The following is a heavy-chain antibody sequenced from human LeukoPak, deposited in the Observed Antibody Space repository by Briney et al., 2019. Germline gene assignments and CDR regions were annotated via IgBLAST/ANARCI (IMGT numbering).Heavy chain of an antibody. CDR3: ARDSQAEYYGMDV. Sequence: PGGSLRLSCAASGFTFSDYYMSWIRQAPGKGLEWVSYISSSGSTIYYADSVKGRSTISRDNAKNSLYLQMNSLRAEDTAVYYCARDSQAEYYGMDVWGQGTTVTVSS. V-gene: IGHV3-11*01. CDR2: ISSSGSTI. J-gene: IGHJ6*02. CDR1: GFTFSDYY.